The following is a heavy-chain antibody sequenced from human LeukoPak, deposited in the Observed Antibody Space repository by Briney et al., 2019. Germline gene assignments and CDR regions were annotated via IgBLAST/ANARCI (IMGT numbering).Heavy chain of an antibody. Sequence: PSETLSLTXTVSGYSISSGYYWGWLRQPPGKGLEWIGSIYHSGSTYYNPSLKSRVTISVDTSKNQFSLKLSSVTAADTAVYYCARVRTIFGVVIISPRVDYWGQGTLVTVSS. CDR2: IYHSGST. V-gene: IGHV4-38-2*02. CDR1: GYSISSGYY. J-gene: IGHJ4*02. D-gene: IGHD3-3*01. CDR3: ARVRTIFGVVIISPRVDY.